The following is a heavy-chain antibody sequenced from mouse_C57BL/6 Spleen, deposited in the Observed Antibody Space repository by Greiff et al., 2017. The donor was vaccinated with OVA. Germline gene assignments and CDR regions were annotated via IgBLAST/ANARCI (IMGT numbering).Heavy chain of an antibody. V-gene: IGHV1-85*01. Sequence: QVQLKESGPELVKPGASVKLSCKASGYTFTSYDINWVKQRPGQGLEWIGWIYPRDGSTKYNEKFKGKATLTVDTSSSTAYMELHSLTSEDSAVYFCDYEGAYWGQGTLVTVSA. D-gene: IGHD2-3*01. CDR2: IYPRDGST. CDR3: DYEGAY. J-gene: IGHJ3*01. CDR1: GYTFTSYD.